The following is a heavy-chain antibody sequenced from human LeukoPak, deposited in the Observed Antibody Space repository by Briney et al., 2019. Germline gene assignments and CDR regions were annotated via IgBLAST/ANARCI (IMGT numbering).Heavy chain of an antibody. CDR3: AREFGVVAAPHYYYYYMDV. Sequence: ASVKVSCKASGYTFTSYAMNWVRQDPGQGLAWMGWINTNTGNPTYAQGFTVRFVFSLDTSVSTAYLQISSLKAEDTAVYYCAREFGVVAAPHYYYYYMDVWGKGTTVTVSS. CDR2: INTNTGNP. J-gene: IGHJ6*03. CDR1: GYTFTSYA. D-gene: IGHD2-15*01. V-gene: IGHV7-4-1*02.